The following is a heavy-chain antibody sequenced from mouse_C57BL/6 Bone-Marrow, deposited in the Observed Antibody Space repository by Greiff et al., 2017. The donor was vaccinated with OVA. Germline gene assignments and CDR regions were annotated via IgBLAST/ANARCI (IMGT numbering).Heavy chain of an antibody. CDR1: GFTFSDYY. J-gene: IGHJ2*01. CDR3: ARRGYVPFDY. Sequence: EVKLMESGGGLVQPGGSLKLSCAASGFTFSDYYMYWVRQTPEKRLEWVAYISNGGGSTYYPDTVKGRFTISRDNAKNTLYLQMSRLKSEDTAMYYCARRGYVPFDYWGQGTTLTVSS. V-gene: IGHV5-12*01. CDR2: ISNGGGST. D-gene: IGHD2-2*01.